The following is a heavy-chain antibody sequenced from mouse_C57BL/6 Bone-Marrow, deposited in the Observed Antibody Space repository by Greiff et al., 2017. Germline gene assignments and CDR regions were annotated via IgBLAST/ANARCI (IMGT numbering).Heavy chain of an antibody. Sequence: EVQGVESGGGLVQPGGSLKLSCAASGFTFSDYYMYWVRQTPEKRLEWVAYISNGGGSTYYPDTVKGRFTISRDNAKNTLYLQMSRLKSEDTAMYYCARNGSSYLDYWGQGTSVTVSS. V-gene: IGHV5-12*01. D-gene: IGHD1-1*01. J-gene: IGHJ4*01. CDR2: ISNGGGST. CDR3: ARNGSSYLDY. CDR1: GFTFSDYY.